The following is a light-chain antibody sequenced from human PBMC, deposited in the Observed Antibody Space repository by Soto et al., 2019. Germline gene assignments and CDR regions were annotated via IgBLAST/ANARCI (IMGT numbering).Light chain of an antibody. CDR2: EVN. J-gene: IGLJ1*01. V-gene: IGLV2-8*01. CDR3: SSYTTGRSLPWV. CDR1: SSDVGGYNY. Sequence: QSALTQPPSASGSPGQSVAISCTGTSSDVGGYNYVSWYQQHPGKAPKLMIYEVNKRPSGVPDRFSGSKSGNTASLTVSGLQAEDEADYYCSSYTTGRSLPWVFGTGTKLTVL.